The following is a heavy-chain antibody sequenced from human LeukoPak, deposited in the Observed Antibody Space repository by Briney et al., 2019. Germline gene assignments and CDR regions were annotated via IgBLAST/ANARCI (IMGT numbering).Heavy chain of an antibody. CDR1: GYTFTGYY. CDR3: AIEVVVIATDAFDI. CDR2: INPNSGGT. D-gene: IGHD2-21*01. V-gene: IGHV1-2*02. J-gene: IGHJ3*02. Sequence: ASVKVSCKASGYTFTGYYMHWVRQAPGQGLEGIGWINPNSGGTKYAQKFQGRVTMTRDTSISTAYMELSRLRSDDTAVYYCAIEVVVIATDAFDIWGQGTMVTVSS.